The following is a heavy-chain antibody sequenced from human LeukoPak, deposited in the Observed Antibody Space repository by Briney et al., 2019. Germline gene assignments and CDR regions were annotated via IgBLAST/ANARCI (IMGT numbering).Heavy chain of an antibody. Sequence: SETLSLTCTVSGGSISSRSYYWGWIRQPPGKGLEWIGIIYYSGSTYYNPSLKSRVTISVDTSKNQFSLKLNSVTAADTAVYYCARGSWQLAEEVYWGQGTLVTVSS. V-gene: IGHV4-39*07. CDR2: IYYSGST. CDR1: GGSISSRSYY. J-gene: IGHJ4*02. CDR3: ARGSWQLAEEVY. D-gene: IGHD6-6*01.